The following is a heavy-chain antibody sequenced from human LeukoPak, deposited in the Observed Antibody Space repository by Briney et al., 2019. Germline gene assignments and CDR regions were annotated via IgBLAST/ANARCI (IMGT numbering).Heavy chain of an antibody. J-gene: IGHJ4*02. CDR1: GGSISNYY. D-gene: IGHD6-6*01. CDR3: ARWGSIAVARFDY. CDR2: IYYTGST. Sequence: SETLSLTCTVSGGSISNYYWSWIRQPPGKGLEWIGYIYYTGSTNYNPSLTSRVNISVDTSKNQFSLNLTSVTAAGTAVYYCARWGSIAVARFDYWGQGTLVTVSS. V-gene: IGHV4-59*01.